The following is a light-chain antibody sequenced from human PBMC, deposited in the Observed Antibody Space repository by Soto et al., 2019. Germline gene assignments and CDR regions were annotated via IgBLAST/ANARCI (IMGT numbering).Light chain of an antibody. V-gene: IGLV2-8*01. Sequence: QSALTQPPSASGSPGQSVTISCTGTKSDIGVYDFVSWYQHHPGKAPRLIIYEVVQRPSGVPDRFSDSKSGNTASLAVSGLQAADEADYFCKSYAGSNTYVFGSGTKVTVL. CDR1: KSDIGVYDF. CDR3: KSYAGSNTYV. CDR2: EVV. J-gene: IGLJ1*01.